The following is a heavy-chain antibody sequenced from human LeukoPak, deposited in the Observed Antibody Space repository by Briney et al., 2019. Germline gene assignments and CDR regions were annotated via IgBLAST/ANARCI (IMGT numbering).Heavy chain of an antibody. CDR1: GFTFSSYG. D-gene: IGHD3-22*01. Sequence: PGGSLRLSCAASGFTFSSYGMHWVRPAPGKGLEWVAVIWYDGSNKYYADSVKGRFTISRDNSKNTLYLQMNSLRAEDTAVYYCAKDRYDSSGYYPFDYWGQGTLVTVSS. V-gene: IGHV3-33*06. J-gene: IGHJ4*02. CDR2: IWYDGSNK. CDR3: AKDRYDSSGYYPFDY.